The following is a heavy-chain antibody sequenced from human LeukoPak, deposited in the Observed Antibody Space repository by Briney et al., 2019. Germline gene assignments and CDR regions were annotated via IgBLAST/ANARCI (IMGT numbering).Heavy chain of an antibody. D-gene: IGHD3-22*01. V-gene: IGHV4-34*01. CDR1: GGSFSGYY. J-gene: IGHJ4*02. CDR3: AREGPEYYYDSSSLWDY. Sequence: PSETLSLTCDVYGGSFSGYYWSWIRQPPGKGLEWIGEINHSGSTNYNPSLKSRVTISVDTSKNQFSLKLSSVTAADTAVYYCAREGPEYYYDSSSLWDYWGQGTLVTVSS. CDR2: INHSGST.